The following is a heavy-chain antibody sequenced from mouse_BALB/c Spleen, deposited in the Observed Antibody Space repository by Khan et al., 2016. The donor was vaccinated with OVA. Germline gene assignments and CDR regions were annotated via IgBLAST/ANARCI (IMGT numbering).Heavy chain of an antibody. CDR3: VNDETYHRNDGWFTY. Sequence: QVQLKQSGAELARPWASVKMSCTASGYTFTSYTIYWIKQRPGQGLEWIGYINPSNDYTNYNQKFKDKATLTTDKSSTTVYLRLSSLTSDDSAVFNCVNDETYHRNDGWFTYWGQGTQVTVS. D-gene: IGHD2-14*01. CDR1: GYTFTSYT. J-gene: IGHJ3*01. CDR2: INPSNDYT. V-gene: IGHV1-4*01.